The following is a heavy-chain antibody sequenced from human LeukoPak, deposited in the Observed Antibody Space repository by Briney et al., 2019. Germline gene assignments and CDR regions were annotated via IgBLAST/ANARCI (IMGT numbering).Heavy chain of an antibody. D-gene: IGHD3-22*01. V-gene: IGHV3-11*04. CDR2: ISSSGSTI. Sequence: GGSLRLSCAASGFTFSDYYMSWVGQAPGKGVEGVSYISSSGSTIYYADSVKGRFTISRDNAKTSLYLQTTSLRAQDTALYYCARAAHYYDSSGAYYMDVWGKGTTVTVSS. CDR1: GFTFSDYY. J-gene: IGHJ6*03. CDR3: ARAAHYYDSSGAYYMDV.